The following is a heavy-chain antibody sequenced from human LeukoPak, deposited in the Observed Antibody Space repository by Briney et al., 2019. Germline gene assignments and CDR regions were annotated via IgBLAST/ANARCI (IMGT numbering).Heavy chain of an antibody. Sequence: PSETLSLTCAVYGGSFSGYYWSWIRQPPGKGLEWIGEINHSGSTNYNPSLKSRVTISVDTSKNQFSLKLSSVTAADTAVYYCARVKAAAGTDYFDSWGQGTLVTVSS. J-gene: IGHJ4*02. CDR2: INHSGST. D-gene: IGHD6-13*01. CDR3: ARVKAAAGTDYFDS. CDR1: GGSFSGYY. V-gene: IGHV4-34*01.